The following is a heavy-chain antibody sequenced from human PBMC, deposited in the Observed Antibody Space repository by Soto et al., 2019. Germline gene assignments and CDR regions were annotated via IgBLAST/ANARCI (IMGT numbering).Heavy chain of an antibody. J-gene: IGHJ5*02. CDR1: GGTFSSYA. V-gene: IGHV1-69*13. Sequence: GASVKVSCKASGGTFSSYAISWVRQAPGQGLEWMGGIIPIFGTANYAQKFQGRVAITADESTSTAYMELSSLRSEDTAVYYCARGKARYRGGSYPYNWFDPWGQGTLVTVSS. D-gene: IGHD2-15*01. CDR3: ARGKARYRGGSYPYNWFDP. CDR2: IIPIFGTA.